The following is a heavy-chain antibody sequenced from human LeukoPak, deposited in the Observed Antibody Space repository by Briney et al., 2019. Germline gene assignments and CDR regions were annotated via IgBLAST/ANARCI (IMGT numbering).Heavy chain of an antibody. CDR1: GDSVSSSSAA. V-gene: IGHV6-1*01. Sequence: SQTLSLTCAISGDSVSSSSAAWSWIRPSPSRGLEWLGRTYYRSKWYNDYAVSVKSRITINPDTSKNQFSLQLNSMTPEDTAVYYCAREGSEGYLFDYWGQGTLATVSS. CDR3: AREGSEGYLFDY. CDR2: TYYRSKWYN. J-gene: IGHJ4*02. D-gene: IGHD1-1*01.